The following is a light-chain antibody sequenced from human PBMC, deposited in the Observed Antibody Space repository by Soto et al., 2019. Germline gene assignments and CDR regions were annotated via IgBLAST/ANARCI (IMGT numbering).Light chain of an antibody. V-gene: IGKV4-1*01. J-gene: IGKJ4*01. CDR2: WAS. CDR1: QSVLYSSNNKNY. CDR3: QQYDSTPLT. Sequence: DIVMTQSPDSLAVSLGERATINCKSSQSVLYSSNNKNYLAWYQQKPGQPPKLLIYWASTRESGVPDRFSGSGSGTDFTLPISSLQAEDVAVYYCQQYDSTPLTFGGGTKLEIK.